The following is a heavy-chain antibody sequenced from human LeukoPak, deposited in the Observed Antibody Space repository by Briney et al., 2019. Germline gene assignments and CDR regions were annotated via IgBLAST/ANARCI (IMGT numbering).Heavy chain of an antibody. CDR2: ISGSGGST. J-gene: IGHJ4*02. Sequence: PGGPLRLSCAASGFTFSSYGMSWVRQAPGKGLEWVSAISGSGGSTYYADSVKGRFTISRDNSKNTLYLQMNSLRAEDTAVYYCAKESRGYSGYEFDYWGQGTLVTVSS. CDR1: GFTFSSYG. CDR3: AKESRGYSGYEFDY. D-gene: IGHD5-12*01. V-gene: IGHV3-23*01.